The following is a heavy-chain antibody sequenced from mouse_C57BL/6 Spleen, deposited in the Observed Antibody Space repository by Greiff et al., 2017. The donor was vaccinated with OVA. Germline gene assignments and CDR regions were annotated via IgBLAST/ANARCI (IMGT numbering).Heavy chain of an antibody. CDR3: ARGTTEKDY. CDR1: GYTFTSYW. D-gene: IGHD1-1*01. Sequence: QVQLQQPGAELVKPGASVKLSCKASGYTFTSYWMQWVKQRPGQGLEWIGEIDPSDSYTNYNQKFKGNATLTVDTSSSTAYMQLSSLTSEDSAVYYCARGTTEKDYWGQGTTLTVSS. V-gene: IGHV1-50*01. CDR2: IDPSDSYT. J-gene: IGHJ2*01.